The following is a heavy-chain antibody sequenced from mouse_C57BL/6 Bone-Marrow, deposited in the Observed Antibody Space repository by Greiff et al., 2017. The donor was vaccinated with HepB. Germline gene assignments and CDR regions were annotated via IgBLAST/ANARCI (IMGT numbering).Heavy chain of an antibody. V-gene: IGHV5-4*01. CDR3: ARELGRGPWFAY. Sequence: EVKLVESGGGLVKPGGSLKLSCAASGFTFSSYAMSWVRQTPEKRLEWVATISDGGSYTYYPDNVKGRFTISRDNAKNNLYLQMSHLKSEDTAMYYCARELGRGPWFAYWGQGTLVTVSA. CDR1: GFTFSSYA. D-gene: IGHD4-1*01. J-gene: IGHJ3*01. CDR2: ISDGGSYT.